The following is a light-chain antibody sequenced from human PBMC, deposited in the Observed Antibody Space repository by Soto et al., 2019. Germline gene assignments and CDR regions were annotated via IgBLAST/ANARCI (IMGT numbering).Light chain of an antibody. CDR2: EGS. CDR3: CSYAGSSTFLV. J-gene: IGLJ2*01. V-gene: IGLV2-23*01. CDR1: SSDVGSYNL. Sequence: QSALTQPASVSGPPGQSITISCTGTSSDVGSYNLVSWYQQHPGKAPKLMIYEGSKRPSGVSNRFSGSKSGNTASLTISGLQAEDEADYYCCSYAGSSTFLVFGGGTKLTVL.